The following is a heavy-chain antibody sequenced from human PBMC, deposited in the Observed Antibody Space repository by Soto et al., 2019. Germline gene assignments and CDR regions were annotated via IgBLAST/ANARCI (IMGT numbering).Heavy chain of an antibody. CDR3: ARAVAVPADFDY. CDR2: INAGNGNT. Sequence: WASLKVSCKASGYTFTSYAMHWVRQAPGQRLEWMGWINAGNGNTKYSQKFQGRVTITRDTSASTAYMELSSLRSEDTAVYYCARAVAVPADFDYWGQGTLVTVSS. V-gene: IGHV1-3*01. J-gene: IGHJ4*02. D-gene: IGHD6-19*01. CDR1: GYTFTSYA.